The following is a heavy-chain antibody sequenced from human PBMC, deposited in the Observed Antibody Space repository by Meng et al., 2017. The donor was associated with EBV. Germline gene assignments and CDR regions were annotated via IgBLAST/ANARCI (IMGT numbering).Heavy chain of an antibody. J-gene: IGHJ4*02. D-gene: IGHD6-19*01. CDR1: GYTFTGYY. CDR2: INPNSGGT. V-gene: IGHV1-2*06. Sequence: QGQRVESGAEGKKPGASVKASCTASGYTFTGYYMHWVRQAPGQGLEWMGRINPNSGGTNYAQKFQGRVTMTRDTSISTAYMELSRLRSDDTAVYYCARVGIAVAGTGDYWGQGTLVTVSS. CDR3: ARVGIAVAGTGDY.